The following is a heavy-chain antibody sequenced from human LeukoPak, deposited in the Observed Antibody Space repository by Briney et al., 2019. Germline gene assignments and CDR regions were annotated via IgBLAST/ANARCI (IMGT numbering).Heavy chain of an antibody. V-gene: IGHV3-48*02. D-gene: IGHD3-22*01. CDR2: ISPSSSAI. J-gene: IGHJ4*02. Sequence: GGSLRLSCAASGFTFGSYNMNWVRQAPGKGLEWVSCISPSSSAIYYADSVKGRFTISRDNAKNSLYLQMNSLRDEDTAVYYCAPTRVVVPIWGQGTLVTVSS. CDR3: APTRVVVPI. CDR1: GFTFGSYN.